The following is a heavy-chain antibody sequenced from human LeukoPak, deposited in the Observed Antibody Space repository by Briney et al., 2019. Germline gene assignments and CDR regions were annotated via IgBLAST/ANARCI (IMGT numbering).Heavy chain of an antibody. CDR2: IWNDGSNK. CDR3: ARDGRCTEFDY. CDR1: GFTFRSYG. V-gene: IGHV3-33*01. J-gene: IGHJ4*02. Sequence: HPGGSLRLSCAASGFTFRSYGMHWVRQAPGKGLEWVAVIWNDGSNKYYADSVEGRFTISRDNSRNTLYLQMNSLRAEDTAVYYCARDGRCTEFDYWGQGTLVTVSS.